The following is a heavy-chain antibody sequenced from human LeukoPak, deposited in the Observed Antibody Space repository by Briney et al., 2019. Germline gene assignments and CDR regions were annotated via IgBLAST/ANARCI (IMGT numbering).Heavy chain of an antibody. Sequence: GGSLRLSCAASGFTFSSYAMSWVRQAPGKGLEWVSAISGSGGSTYYADSVKGRFTISRDNSKNTLYLQMNSLRAEDTAVDYCAKDSGYSYAYNWFDPWGQGTLVTVSS. V-gene: IGHV3-23*01. CDR2: ISGSGGST. D-gene: IGHD5-18*01. CDR3: AKDSGYSYAYNWFDP. J-gene: IGHJ5*02. CDR1: GFTFSSYA.